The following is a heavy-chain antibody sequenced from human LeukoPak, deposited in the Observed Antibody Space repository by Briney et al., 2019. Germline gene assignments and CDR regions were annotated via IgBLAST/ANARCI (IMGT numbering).Heavy chain of an antibody. CDR1: GFTFSSYS. CDR2: ISSSSSYI. D-gene: IGHD6-19*01. V-gene: IGHV3-21*01. CDR3: ASSQGSGEDY. Sequence: GGSLRLSCAASGFTFSSYSMNWVRQAPGKGLEWVSSISSSSSYIYYADSVKGRFTISRDNAKNSPYLQMNSLRAEDTAVYYCASSQGSGEDYWGQGTLVTVSS. J-gene: IGHJ4*02.